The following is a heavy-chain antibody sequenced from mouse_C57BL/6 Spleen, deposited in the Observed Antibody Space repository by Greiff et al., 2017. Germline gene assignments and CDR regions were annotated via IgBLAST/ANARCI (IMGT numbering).Heavy chain of an antibody. Sequence: EVKLVESGPELVKPGASVKMSCKASGYTFTDYNMHWVKQSHGKSLEWIGYINPNNGGTSYNQKFKGKATLTVNKSSSTAYMELRSLTSEDSAVYYCARGHYQYFDYWGQGTTLTVSS. CDR2: INPNNGGT. D-gene: IGHD1-1*02. CDR3: ARGHYQYFDY. V-gene: IGHV1-22*01. CDR1: GYTFTDYN. J-gene: IGHJ2*01.